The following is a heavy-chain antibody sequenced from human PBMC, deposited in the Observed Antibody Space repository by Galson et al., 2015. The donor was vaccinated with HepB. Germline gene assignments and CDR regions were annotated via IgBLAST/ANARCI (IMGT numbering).Heavy chain of an antibody. D-gene: IGHD4-17*01. CDR1: GYSFTSYD. V-gene: IGHV1-8*01. J-gene: IGHJ3*01. CDR2: MSPKGGDT. Sequence: SVKVSCKASGYSFTSYDIHWVRQVTGQGLEWMGWMSPKGGDTGYAQKFQGRVTMTRDTSMRTAFMELRSLTTEDTAMYYCAKGDGDYPESFDFWGQGTMVIVSS. CDR3: AKGDGDYPESFDF.